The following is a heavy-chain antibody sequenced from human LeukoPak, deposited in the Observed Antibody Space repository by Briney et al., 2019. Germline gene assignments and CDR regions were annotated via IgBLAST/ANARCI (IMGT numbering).Heavy chain of an antibody. D-gene: IGHD2-2*01. CDR3: ATDCSGTSCYLRGFYYFNY. CDR2: GSEK. V-gene: IGHV3-7*01. Sequence: GSEKYYVDSVKGRFTISRDNAKNSLYLQMNSLRAEDTAVYYCATDCSGTSCYLRGFYYFNYWGQGTLVTVSS. J-gene: IGHJ4*02.